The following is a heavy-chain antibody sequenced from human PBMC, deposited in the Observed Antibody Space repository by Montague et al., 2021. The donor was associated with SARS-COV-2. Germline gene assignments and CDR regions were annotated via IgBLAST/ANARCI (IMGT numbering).Heavy chain of an antibody. Sequence: SETLSLTCSISGASISDYSWNWIRQSPRKGLEWIGYIYDSGSTNYNPSLTSRVTISVDTSKNQVSLKLTSVSAADTAVYYCARHLRVKTVISHMYHDAMDVWGQGTTVTVSS. CDR1: GASISDYS. J-gene: IGHJ6*02. D-gene: IGHD2-21*01. CDR2: IYDSGST. V-gene: IGHV4-59*08. CDR3: ARHLRVKTVISHMYHDAMDV.